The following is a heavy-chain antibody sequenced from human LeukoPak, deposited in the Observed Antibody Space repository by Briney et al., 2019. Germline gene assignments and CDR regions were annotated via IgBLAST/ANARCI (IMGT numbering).Heavy chain of an antibody. J-gene: IGHJ6*02. CDR2: IYYSGST. D-gene: IGHD5-12*01. Sequence: SETLSLTCTVSGGSISSYYWSWIRQPPGKGLEWIGYIYYSGSTNYNPSLKSRVTISVDTSKNQFSLKLSSVTAADTAVYYCARGEEVVATIIGYYGMDVWGQGTTVTVSS. V-gene: IGHV4-59*01. CDR3: ARGEEVVATIIGYYGMDV. CDR1: GGSISSYY.